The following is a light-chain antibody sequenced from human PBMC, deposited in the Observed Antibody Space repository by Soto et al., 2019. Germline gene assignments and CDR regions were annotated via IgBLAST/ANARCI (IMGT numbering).Light chain of an antibody. CDR2: KAS. V-gene: IGKV1-5*03. J-gene: IGKJ1*01. CDR1: QSISAW. CDR3: QQYNDYSWT. Sequence: DIQMTQSPSTLSASVGDRVSINCRASQSISAWLAWYQQRPGKAPRLLIYKASTLEIGVPSRFSGSGSGTEFTLTISSLQPDDVAIYYCQQYNDYSWTVGQGTKVDLK.